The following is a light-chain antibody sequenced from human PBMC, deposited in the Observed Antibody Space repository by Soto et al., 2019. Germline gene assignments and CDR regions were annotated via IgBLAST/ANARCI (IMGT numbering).Light chain of an antibody. CDR3: QQRSNWPT. CDR2: RAS. J-gene: IGKJ5*01. Sequence: EIVLTQSPGTLSLSPGERATLSYRASQSVSSSYLAWYQQKPGQAPKVLIYRASSRATGIPDRFSGSGSGTDFTLTISSLEPEDFAVYYCQQRSNWPTFGQGTRLEI. CDR1: QSVSSSY. V-gene: IGKV3D-20*02.